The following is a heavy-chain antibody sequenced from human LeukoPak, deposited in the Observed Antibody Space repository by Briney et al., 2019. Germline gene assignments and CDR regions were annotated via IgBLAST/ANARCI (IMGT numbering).Heavy chain of an antibody. D-gene: IGHD6-13*01. Sequence: GGSLRLSCAASGFTFDDYTMHWVRQAPGKGLEWVSLISWDGGSTYYADSVKGRFTISRDNAKNSLYLQMNSLRAEDTAVYYCARRIAAAGFDYWGQGTLVTVSS. CDR3: ARRIAAAGFDY. J-gene: IGHJ4*02. CDR2: ISWDGGST. CDR1: GFTFDDYT. V-gene: IGHV3-43*01.